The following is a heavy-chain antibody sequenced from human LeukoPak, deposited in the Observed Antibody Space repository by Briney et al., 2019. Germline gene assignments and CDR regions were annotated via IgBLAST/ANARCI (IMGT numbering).Heavy chain of an antibody. CDR1: GFTFDDYA. J-gene: IGHJ3*02. CDR3: AKGYDSSGYRMGGVFDI. Sequence: PGGSLRLSCAASGFTFDDYAMHWVRQAPGKGLEWVSGTSWNSGSIGYADSVKGRFTISRDNAKNSLYLQMNSLRAEDTALYYCAKGYDSSGYRMGGVFDIWGQGTMVTASS. D-gene: IGHD3-22*01. CDR2: TSWNSGSI. V-gene: IGHV3-9*01.